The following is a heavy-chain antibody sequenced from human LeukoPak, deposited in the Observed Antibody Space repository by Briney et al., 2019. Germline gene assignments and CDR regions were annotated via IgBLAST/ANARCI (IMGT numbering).Heavy chain of an antibody. CDR2: IHVGNGNT. Sequence: ASVKVSCKASRYPFTSYAMHWVRQAPGQRLEWMGWIHVGNGNTEYSQKFQGRVTITRDTPATTTYMELSSLRSEDMAVYYCARVDGSGPNAPNDCWGQGTLVTVSS. V-gene: IGHV1-3*01. J-gene: IGHJ4*02. CDR3: ARVDGSGPNAPNDC. CDR1: RYPFTSYA. D-gene: IGHD3-10*01.